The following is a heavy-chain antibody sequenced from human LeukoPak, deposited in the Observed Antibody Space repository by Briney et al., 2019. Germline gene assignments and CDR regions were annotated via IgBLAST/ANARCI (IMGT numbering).Heavy chain of an antibody. V-gene: IGHV4-59*01. CDR3: AKGIAVAGRYYYYYMDV. D-gene: IGHD6-19*01. CDR1: GGSISSYY. J-gene: IGHJ6*03. Sequence: SETLSLTCTVSGGSISSYYWSWIRQPPGKGLEWIGYIYYSGSTNYNPSLKSRVTISVDTSKNQFSLKLSSVTAADTAVYYCAKGIAVAGRYYYYYMDVWGKGTTVTVSS. CDR2: IYYSGST.